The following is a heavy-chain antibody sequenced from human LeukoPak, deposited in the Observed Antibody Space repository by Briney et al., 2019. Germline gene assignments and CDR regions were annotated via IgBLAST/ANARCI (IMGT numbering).Heavy chain of an antibody. CDR2: ISGSGGST. CDR1: GFTFSSYA. J-gene: IGHJ6*02. V-gene: IGHV3-23*01. Sequence: GGSLRLSCAASGFTFSSYAMSWVRQAPGKGLEWVSAISGSGGSTYYADSVKGRFTISRDNPKNTLYLQMNSLRAEDTAVYYCAKAGGAVAGTSMDVWGQGTTVTVSS. D-gene: IGHD6-19*01. CDR3: AKAGGAVAGTSMDV.